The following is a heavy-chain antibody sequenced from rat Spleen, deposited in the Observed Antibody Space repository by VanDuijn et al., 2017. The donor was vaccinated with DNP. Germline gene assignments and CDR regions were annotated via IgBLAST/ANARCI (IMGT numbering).Heavy chain of an antibody. V-gene: IGHV4-2*01. J-gene: IGHJ2*01. CDR2: INKDSSTI. CDR3: TSNPHIRTAAPFDY. D-gene: IGHD3-8*01. CDR1: GFNFNDYW. Sequence: EVKLVESGGGLVQPGRSLKLSCAASGFNFNDYWMGWVRQAPGKGLEWIGEINKDSSTIKYIPYLKDKITVSRDNAQNTLYLQMCKVGSEDTAIYYCTSNPHIRTAAPFDYWGPGVMVTVSS.